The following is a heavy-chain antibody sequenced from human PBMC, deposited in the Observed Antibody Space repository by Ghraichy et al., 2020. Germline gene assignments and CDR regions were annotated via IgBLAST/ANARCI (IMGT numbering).Heavy chain of an antibody. J-gene: IGHJ3*02. Sequence: SETLSLSCIMSDDFTVDDFWRWLRQPAGTGLELLGRIDSTGNTLSNLSLGGRIDMSMDTSGKHFYLTLKSVTAADPAVYFCVRDGPLAVRGHSFVIWG. D-gene: IGHD6-19*01. V-gene: IGHV4-4*07. CDR3: VRDGPLAVRGHSFVI. CDR2: IDSTGNT. CDR1: DDFTVDDF.